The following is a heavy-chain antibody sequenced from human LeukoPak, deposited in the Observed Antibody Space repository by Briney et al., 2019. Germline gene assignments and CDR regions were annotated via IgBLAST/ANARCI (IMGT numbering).Heavy chain of an antibody. CDR2: IKRKTDAGTT. D-gene: IGHD7-27*01. CDR3: TTGNWGPY. J-gene: IGHJ4*02. V-gene: IGHV3-15*07. CDR1: GFTFSDAW. Sequence: NPGGSLRLSCAASGFTFSDAWMNWVRQAPGMGLEWVGRIKRKTDAGTTDYAAPVKGRFTISGDDSKNTLYLQMNSLKTEDTAVYYCTTGNWGPYWGQGTLVTVSS.